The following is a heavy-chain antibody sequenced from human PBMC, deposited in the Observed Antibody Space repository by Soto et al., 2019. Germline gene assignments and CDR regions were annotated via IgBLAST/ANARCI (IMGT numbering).Heavy chain of an antibody. CDR2: IYYSGST. CDR3: ARLVKSYYYYYGMDV. CDR1: GGSISSYY. J-gene: IGHJ6*02. D-gene: IGHD3-10*01. Sequence: SETLSLTCTVSGGSISSYYWSWIRQPPGKGLEWIGYIYYSGSTNYNPSLKSRVTISVDTSKNQFSLKLSSVTAADTAVYYCARLVKSYYYYYGMDVWGQGTRVTVSS. V-gene: IGHV4-59*08.